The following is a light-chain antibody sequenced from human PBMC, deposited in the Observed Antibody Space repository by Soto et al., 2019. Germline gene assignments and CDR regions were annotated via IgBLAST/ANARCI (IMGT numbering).Light chain of an antibody. J-gene: IGKJ4*01. V-gene: IGKV4-1*01. Sequence: DIVMTQSPDSLAVSLGERATINCKSSQSVLYNSDNKNYLAWYQQKAGQPPKLLIYWASTRDSGVPDRFSGSGSGADFTLTISNLKAYEGAVYYCQQYYTTLSFGGGTKVEIK. CDR1: QSVLYNSDNKNY. CDR3: QQYYTTLS. CDR2: WAS.